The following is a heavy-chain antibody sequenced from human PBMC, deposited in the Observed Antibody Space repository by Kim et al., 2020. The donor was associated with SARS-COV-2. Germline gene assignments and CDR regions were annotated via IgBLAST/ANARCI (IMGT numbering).Heavy chain of an antibody. V-gene: IGHV4-59*01. D-gene: IGHD6-6*01. Sequence: NYHPSLKSRVTISVDTSKNQFSLKLSSVTAADTAVYYCARVSAGSSSLDYWGQGTLVTVSS. J-gene: IGHJ4*02. CDR3: ARVSAGSSSLDY.